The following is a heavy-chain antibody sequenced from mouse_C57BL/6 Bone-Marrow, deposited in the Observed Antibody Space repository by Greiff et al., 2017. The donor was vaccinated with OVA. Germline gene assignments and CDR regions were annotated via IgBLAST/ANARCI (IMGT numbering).Heavy chain of an antibody. J-gene: IGHJ1*03. CDR3: VRHEVYYYGSSYGYFDV. V-gene: IGHV10-1*01. D-gene: IGHD1-1*01. Sequence: EVMLVESGGGLVQPKGSLKLSCAASGFSFNTYAMNWVRQAPGKGLEWVARIRSKSNNYATYYADSVKARFTISRDDSESMLYLQMNNLKTEDTAMYYCVRHEVYYYGSSYGYFDVWGTGTTVTVSS. CDR2: IRSKSNNYAT. CDR1: GFSFNTYA.